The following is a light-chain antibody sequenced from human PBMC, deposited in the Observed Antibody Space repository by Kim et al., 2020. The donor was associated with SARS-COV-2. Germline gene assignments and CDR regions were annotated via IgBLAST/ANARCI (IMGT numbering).Light chain of an antibody. CDR2: EVT. J-gene: IGLJ1*01. CDR3: ASHGGYDYV. V-gene: IGLV2-8*01. Sequence: HAVAIPSSGTIGDVGSYKYVSWYQQHPGKSPKLIIYEVTKRPSGVPDRFSGSMSGNTASLTVSGLQAEDEADYYCASHGGYDYVFGTGTKVTVL. CDR1: IGDVGSYKY.